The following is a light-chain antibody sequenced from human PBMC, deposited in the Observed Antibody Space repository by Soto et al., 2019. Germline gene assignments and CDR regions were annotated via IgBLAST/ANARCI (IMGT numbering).Light chain of an antibody. CDR1: ATNIGRNH. V-gene: IGLV1-47*01. CDR2: RNN. Sequence: QSVLTQPPSASGTPGQRVTISCSGGATNIGRNHVYWYQQFPGVAPRLLIYRNNQRPSGVPERISGSKSSTSASLAISGHPSDDEADYYCATCDGSLSVHVVFGGGTKLTVL. CDR3: ATCDGSLSVHVV. J-gene: IGLJ2*01.